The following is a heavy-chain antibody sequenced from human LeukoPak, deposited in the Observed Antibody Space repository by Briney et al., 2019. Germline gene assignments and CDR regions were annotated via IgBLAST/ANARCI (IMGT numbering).Heavy chain of an antibody. CDR3: ARSSGTAYYYESSGYYGMDV. J-gene: IGHJ6*02. CDR1: GFTISSNY. V-gene: IGHV3-66*01. D-gene: IGHD3-22*01. Sequence: GGSLRLSCAASGFTISSNYMSWVRQAQGKGLEWVSVIYSGGSIYSAESVKGRFTISRDISKNTLYLQMNRVRAEDTAVYYCARSSGTAYYYESSGYYGMDVWGQGTTVTVSS. CDR2: IYSGGSI.